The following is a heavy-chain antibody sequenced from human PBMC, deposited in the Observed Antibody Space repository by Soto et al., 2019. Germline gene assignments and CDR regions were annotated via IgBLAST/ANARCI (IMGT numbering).Heavy chain of an antibody. V-gene: IGHV3-73*01. Sequence: GYLRLSCAGSGFSLSSDWMHWVRQASGKGLEWVGRIRSKANSYATAYAASVKGRFTISRDDSKNTAYLQMNSLKTEDTAVYYCTGPTITWGQGTLVTVSS. D-gene: IGHD3-9*01. CDR2: IRSKANSYAT. CDR3: TGPTIT. CDR1: GFSLSSDW. J-gene: IGHJ5*02.